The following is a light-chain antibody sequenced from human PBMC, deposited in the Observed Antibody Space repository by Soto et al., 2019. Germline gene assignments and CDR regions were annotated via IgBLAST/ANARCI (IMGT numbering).Light chain of an antibody. V-gene: IGLV1-40*01. J-gene: IGLJ2*01. CDR3: QSYDSSLSGRVV. CDR1: SSNIGAGYD. Sequence: QSVLTQPPPVSGAPGQRVTISCTGSSSNIGAGYDVHWYQQLPGTAPKLLIYGNSNRPSGVPDRFSGSKSGTSASLAITGLQAEDEADYYCQSYDSSLSGRVVFGGGTKLTVL. CDR2: GNS.